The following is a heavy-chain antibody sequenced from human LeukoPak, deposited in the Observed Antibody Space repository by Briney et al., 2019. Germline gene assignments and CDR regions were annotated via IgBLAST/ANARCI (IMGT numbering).Heavy chain of an antibody. D-gene: IGHD3/OR15-3a*01. CDR2: ISGSGSTI. Sequence: GGSLRLSCAASGFTFSDWYMTWIRQAPGKGLEWLSYISGSGSTIYYADSVKGRFTVSRDNAKNSLYLQMNSLRAEDTAVYYCARVGLVVFYYYGMDVWGQGTMVTVSS. CDR3: ARVGLVVFYYYGMDV. CDR1: GFTFSDWY. J-gene: IGHJ6*02. V-gene: IGHV3-11*04.